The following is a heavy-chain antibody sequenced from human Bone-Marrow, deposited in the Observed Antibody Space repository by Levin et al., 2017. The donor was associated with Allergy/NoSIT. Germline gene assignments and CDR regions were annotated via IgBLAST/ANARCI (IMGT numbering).Heavy chain of an antibody. CDR1: GFSFNSNA. V-gene: IGHV3-48*01. CDR3: ARKFYNKLDI. CDR2: ISPPGDSV. J-gene: IGHJ4*02. D-gene: IGHD1-1*01. Sequence: PGGSLRLSCTASGFSFNSNAMNWVRQAPGKGLEWISYISPPGDSVSYADSVKGRFTISRDKAMGSLSLQMNNLRGDDTAVYYCARKFYNKLDIWGQGTLVTVSS.